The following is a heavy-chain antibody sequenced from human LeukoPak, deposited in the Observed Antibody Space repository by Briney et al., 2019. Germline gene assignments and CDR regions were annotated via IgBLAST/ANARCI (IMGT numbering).Heavy chain of an antibody. D-gene: IGHD6-19*01. Sequence: PGRSLRLSCAASGFTFSSYAMHWVRQAPGKGLEWVAVISYDGSNKYYADSVKGRFTISRDNSKNTLYLQMNSLRAEDTAVYYCARGGSSGWYPYWGQGTLVTVSS. CDR1: GFTFSSYA. J-gene: IGHJ4*02. CDR3: ARGGSSGWYPY. CDR2: ISYDGSNK. V-gene: IGHV3-30-3*01.